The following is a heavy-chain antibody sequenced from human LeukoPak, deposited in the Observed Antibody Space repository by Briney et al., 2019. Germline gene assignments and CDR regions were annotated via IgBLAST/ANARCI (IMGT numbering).Heavy chain of an antibody. Sequence: GGSLRLSCAASGFTFDDYAMHWVRQAPGKGLEWVSGISWNSGSIGYADSVKGRFTISRDNAKNSLYLQMNSLRAEDTALYYCARGDYGDHHDAFDIWGQGTMVTVSS. CDR2: ISWNSGSI. CDR3: ARGDYGDHHDAFDI. V-gene: IGHV3-9*01. J-gene: IGHJ3*02. D-gene: IGHD4-17*01. CDR1: GFTFDDYA.